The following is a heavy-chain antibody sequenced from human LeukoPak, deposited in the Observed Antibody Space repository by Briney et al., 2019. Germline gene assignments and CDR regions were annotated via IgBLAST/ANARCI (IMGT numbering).Heavy chain of an antibody. CDR1: GFTFSSYS. CDR2: ISSSGSSI. D-gene: IGHD2-21*02. CDR3: ARESPACGEDCYFDY. J-gene: IGHJ4*02. V-gene: IGHV3-48*02. Sequence: PGGSLRLSCAASGFTFSSYSMNWVRQAPGKGLEWVSYISSSGSSIFYADSVKGRFTISRDNGKNSLYLQMNSLRDDDTAVYYCARESPACGEDCYFDYWGQGTLVTVSS.